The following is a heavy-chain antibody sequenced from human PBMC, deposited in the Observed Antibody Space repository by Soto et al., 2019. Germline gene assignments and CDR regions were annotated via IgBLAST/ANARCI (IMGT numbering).Heavy chain of an antibody. Sequence: EVQLVESGGGLVQPGGSLKLSCAASGFTFSGSAMHWVRQASGKGLEWVGRIRSKANSYATAYAASVKGRFTISRDDSKNTAYLLMNSLKTEDTAVYYSTSNLLGYCSGGSCYEGSFNYWGQGTLITVSS. V-gene: IGHV3-73*02. CDR3: TSNLLGYCSGGSCYEGSFNY. D-gene: IGHD2-15*01. J-gene: IGHJ4*02. CDR1: GFTFSGSA. CDR2: IRSKANSYAT.